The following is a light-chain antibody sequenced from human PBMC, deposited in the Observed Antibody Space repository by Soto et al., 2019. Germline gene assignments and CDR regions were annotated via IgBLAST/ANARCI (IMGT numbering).Light chain of an antibody. CDR2: YDD. V-gene: IGLV1-36*01. J-gene: IGLJ2*01. Sequence: QSVLTQPPSLSEAPEQRVTISCSRSTSNIGSNAVNWYQQLPGKAPKLLIYYDDLLPSGVSDRFSGSKSGTSASLAISGLQSEDEADYYCAAWDDSLKGVVFGGGTKLTVL. CDR1: TSNIGSNA. CDR3: AAWDDSLKGVV.